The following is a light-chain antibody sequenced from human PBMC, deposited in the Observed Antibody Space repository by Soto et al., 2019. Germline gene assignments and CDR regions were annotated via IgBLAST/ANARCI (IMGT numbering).Light chain of an antibody. CDR2: GAS. V-gene: IGKV3-20*01. CDR1: QSVSSSY. CDR3: QQYGSSLSIT. Sequence: EIVLTQSPGTLSLSPGERVTLSCRTSQSVSSSYLAWYQQKPGQAPRLLIYGASSRATGISDRFSGSGSGTDFTHTISRLEPEDFAVYYCQQYGSSLSITFGQGTRLENK. J-gene: IGKJ5*01.